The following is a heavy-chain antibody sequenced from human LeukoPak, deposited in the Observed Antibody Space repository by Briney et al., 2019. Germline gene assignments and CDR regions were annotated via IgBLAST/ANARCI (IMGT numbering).Heavy chain of an antibody. CDR2: ISGSGGST. CDR3: PKALYGGTYSYFAS. CDR1: GFTFSSYA. J-gene: IGHJ4*02. Sequence: GGSLRLSCAASGFTFSSYAMSWVRQAPGKGLEWVSAISGSGGSTYYADSVKGRFTISRDNSKNTLYLQMNSLRAEDTAVYYWPKALYGGTYSYFASGGQGPLAPV. D-gene: IGHD1-26*01. V-gene: IGHV3-23*01.